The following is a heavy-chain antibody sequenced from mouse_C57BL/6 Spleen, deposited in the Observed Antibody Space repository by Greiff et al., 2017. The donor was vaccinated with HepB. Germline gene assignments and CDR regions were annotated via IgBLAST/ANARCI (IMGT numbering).Heavy chain of an antibody. CDR3: ARPFYGNYEGFDY. V-gene: IGHV1-18*01. CDR1: GYTFTDYN. CDR2: INPNNGGT. Sequence: SGPELVKPGASVKIPCKASGYTFTDYNMDWVKQSHGKSLEWIGDINPNNGGTIYNQKFKGKATLTVDKSSSTAYMELRSLTSEDTAVYYCARPFYGNYEGFDYWGQGTTLTVSS. J-gene: IGHJ2*01. D-gene: IGHD2-10*01.